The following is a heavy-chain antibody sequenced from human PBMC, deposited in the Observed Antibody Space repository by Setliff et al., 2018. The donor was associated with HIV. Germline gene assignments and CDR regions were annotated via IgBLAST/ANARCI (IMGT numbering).Heavy chain of an antibody. J-gene: IGHJ5*02. CDR2: ISAYNGNT. CDR3: ARTPRPRHYHDSSAAKGWFDP. CDR1: GYTFTSYG. D-gene: IGHD3-22*01. Sequence: ASVKVSCKASGYTFTSYGISWVRQAPGQGLEWMGWISAYNGNTNYAQKLQGRVTMTTDTSTSTAYMELRSLRSDDTAVYYCARTPRPRHYHDSSAAKGWFDPWG. V-gene: IGHV1-18*01.